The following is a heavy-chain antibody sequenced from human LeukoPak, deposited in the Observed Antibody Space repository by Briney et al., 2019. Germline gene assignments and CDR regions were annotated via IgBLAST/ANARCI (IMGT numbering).Heavy chain of an antibody. CDR2: ITWNGGNT. J-gene: IGHJ6*04. CDR1: GFTFDDYG. V-gene: IGHV3-20*04. D-gene: IGHD6-19*01. Sequence: PGGSLRLSCAASGFTFDDYGMSWVRQAPGKGLEWVSGITWNGGNTGFGDSVKGRFTISRDNAKNSLYLQMNNLRAEDTALYYCARRIAVAGGGIAFDLWGKGTTVTISS. CDR3: ARRIAVAGGGIAFDL.